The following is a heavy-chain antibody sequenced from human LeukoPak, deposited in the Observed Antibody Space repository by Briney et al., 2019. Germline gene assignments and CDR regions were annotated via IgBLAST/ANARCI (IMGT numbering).Heavy chain of an antibody. V-gene: IGHV4-31*03. Sequence: PSGTLSLTCTVSGGSISSGGYYWSWIRQHPGKGLEWIGYIYYSGSTYYNPSLKSRVTISVDTSKNQFSLKLSSVTAADTAVYYCARDLRRRSGNYFDYWGQGTLVTVSS. CDR3: ARDLRRRSGNYFDY. CDR2: IYYSGST. CDR1: GGSISSGGYY. D-gene: IGHD6-25*01. J-gene: IGHJ4*02.